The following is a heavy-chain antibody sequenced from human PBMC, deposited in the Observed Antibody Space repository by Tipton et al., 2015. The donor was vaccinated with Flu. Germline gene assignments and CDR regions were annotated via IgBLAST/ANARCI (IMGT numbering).Heavy chain of an antibody. CDR3: AKDLMMSEFPGDSTYYYYGMDV. J-gene: IGHJ6*02. V-gene: IGHV3-33*06. Sequence: SLRLSCAASGFTFSSYGMHWVRQAPGKGLEWVAVIWYDGSNKYYADSVKGRFTISRDNSKNTLYLQMNSLRAEDTAVYYCAKDLMMSEFPGDSTYYYYGMDVWRQGTTVTVSS. CDR2: IWYDGSNK. CDR1: GFTFSSYG. D-gene: IGHD4-17*01.